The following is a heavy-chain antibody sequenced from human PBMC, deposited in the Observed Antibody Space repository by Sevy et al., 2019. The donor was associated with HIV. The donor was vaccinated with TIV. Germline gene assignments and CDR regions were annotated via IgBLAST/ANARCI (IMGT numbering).Heavy chain of an antibody. Sequence: GGSLRLSCAASGFTFSDYSMSWIRQAPGKGLEWLSHIKSSGGSIYYADSVRGRFTISRDNAKKSLYLQMNSLRAEDTAVYYCLRDCSGGSCYSRYSYYYGMDVWGQGTSVTVSS. J-gene: IGHJ6*02. V-gene: IGHV3-11*01. CDR3: LRDCSGGSCYSRYSYYYGMDV. CDR2: IKSSGGSI. D-gene: IGHD2-15*01. CDR1: GFTFSDYS.